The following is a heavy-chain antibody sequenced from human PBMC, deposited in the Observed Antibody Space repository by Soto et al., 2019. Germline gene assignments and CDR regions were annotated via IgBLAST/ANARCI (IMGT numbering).Heavy chain of an antibody. D-gene: IGHD6-6*01. Sequence: GGSLRLSCAASGFTFSSYGMHWVRQAPGKGLEWVALIWYDGKNKYHADSVKGRFTISRDNFKNTLYLQMNSLRVEDTAIYYCARDRHNNFFDPWGQGTLVTVSS. CDR1: GFTFSSYG. CDR2: IWYDGKNK. J-gene: IGHJ5*02. CDR3: ARDRHNNFFDP. V-gene: IGHV3-33*01.